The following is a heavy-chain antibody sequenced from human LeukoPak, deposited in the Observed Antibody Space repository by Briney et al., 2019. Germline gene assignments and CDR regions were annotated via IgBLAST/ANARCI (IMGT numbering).Heavy chain of an antibody. CDR1: GFTFGDYA. V-gene: IGHV3-49*03. CDR2: IRSKAYGETA. D-gene: IGHD3-9*01. Sequence: GGSLRLSCTASGFTFGDYAMSWIRQAPGKGLEWVGFIRSKAYGETADYAASVKGRFTISRDDSKAIAYLQMNSLRAEDTAIYYCATDISTHYFGSWGQGTLVTVSS. CDR3: ATDISTHYFGS. J-gene: IGHJ4*02.